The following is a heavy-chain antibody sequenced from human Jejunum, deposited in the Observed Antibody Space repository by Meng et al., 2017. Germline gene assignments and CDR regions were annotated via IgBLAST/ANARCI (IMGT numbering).Heavy chain of an antibody. Sequence: GGSLRLSCAASGFTFNNYAMSWVRQAPGKGLEWVSGISGSGGSTYYADSVKGRFTISRDNSKNTLYLQMNSLRAEDTAVYYCAKPSLHDNVSYIDFAYWGQGTLVTVSS. D-gene: IGHD1-26*01. J-gene: IGHJ4*02. V-gene: IGHV3-23*01. CDR3: AKPSLHDNVSYIDFAY. CDR2: ISGSGGST. CDR1: GFTFNNYA.